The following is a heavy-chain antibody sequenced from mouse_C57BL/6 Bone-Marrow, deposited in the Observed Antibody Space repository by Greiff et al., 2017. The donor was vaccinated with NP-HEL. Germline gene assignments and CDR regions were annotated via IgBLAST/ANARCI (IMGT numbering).Heavy chain of an antibody. CDR1: GFTFSDYG. J-gene: IGHJ1*03. CDR2: ISSGSSTI. Sequence: EVQRVESRGGLVKPGGSLKLSCAASGFTFSDYGMHWVRQAPEKGLEWVAYISSGSSTIYYADTVKGRFTISRDNAKNTLFLQMTSLRSEDTAMYYCARRNFYWYFDVWGTGTTVTVSS. CDR3: ARRNFYWYFDV. V-gene: IGHV5-17*01. D-gene: IGHD2-1*01.